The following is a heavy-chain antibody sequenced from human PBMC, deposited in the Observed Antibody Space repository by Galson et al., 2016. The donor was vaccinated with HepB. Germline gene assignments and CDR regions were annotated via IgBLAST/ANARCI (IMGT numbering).Heavy chain of an antibody. CDR3: ARALLAIDDF. CDR1: GYTFTRNG. Sequence: SVKVSCKASGYTFTRNGISRVRQAPGQGLEWMEWINAYSGNTNYAQKFQGRVTMTTDTSTSTAYMELRSLRSDDTAVYYCARALLAIDDFWGQGTLVTVSS. D-gene: IGHD1-26*01. V-gene: IGHV1-18*01. J-gene: IGHJ4*02. CDR2: INAYSGNT.